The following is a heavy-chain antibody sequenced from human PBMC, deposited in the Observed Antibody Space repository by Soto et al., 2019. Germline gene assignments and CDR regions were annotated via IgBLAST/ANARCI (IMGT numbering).Heavy chain of an antibody. Sequence: SETLSLTCAVYGGSFSGYYWSWIRQPPGKGLEWIGEINHSGSTNYNPSLKSRVTISVDTSKNQFSLKLSSVTAADTAVYYCARGVLRYFDWLACRGFDPWGQGTLVTVSS. J-gene: IGHJ5*02. CDR1: GGSFSGYY. V-gene: IGHV4-34*01. D-gene: IGHD3-9*01. CDR3: ARGVLRYFDWLACRGFDP. CDR2: INHSGST.